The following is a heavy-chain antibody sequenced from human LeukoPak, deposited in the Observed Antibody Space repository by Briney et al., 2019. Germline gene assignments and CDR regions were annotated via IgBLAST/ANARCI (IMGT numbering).Heavy chain of an antibody. V-gene: IGHV3-23*01. Sequence: GRSLRLSCAATGLRFDAYSKSWVRQAPGKGLDWVAAISHSGSLSTYAASVRGRFANSRDNSKDMLYLQMHSLRAEGTAIYERERNAASDYYYYMWVCGKGSTVTASS. J-gene: IGHJ6*03. CDR2: ISHSGSLS. CDR3: ERNAASDYYYYMWV. D-gene: IGHD6-25*01. CDR1: GLRFDAYS.